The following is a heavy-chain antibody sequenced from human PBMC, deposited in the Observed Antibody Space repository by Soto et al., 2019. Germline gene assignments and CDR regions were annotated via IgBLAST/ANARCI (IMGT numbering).Heavy chain of an antibody. CDR3: AKDLTRQLAYWLDP. CDR1: GFSFTGYY. CDR2: INAHSGGT. V-gene: IGHV1-2*02. J-gene: IGHJ5*02. Sequence: QVQLVQSGAAVKKPGASVKVSCKASGFSFTGYYIHWLRQAPGQGLGWMGWINAHSGGTEYAQKFQGRVTLTRDTSIATAYLTLPSLTSDDTALYYCAKDLTRQLAYWLDPWGQGTQVTVSS. D-gene: IGHD6-6*01.